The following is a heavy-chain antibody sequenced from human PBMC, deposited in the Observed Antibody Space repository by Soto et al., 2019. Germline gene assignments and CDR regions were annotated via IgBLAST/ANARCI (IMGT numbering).Heavy chain of an antibody. CDR2: TYYRSNWRH. J-gene: IGHJ4*02. Sequence: PSQTLSLTCAISGDSVSSNTAAWNWIRSSPSRGLEWLGRTYYRSNWRHDYAVSVKSRITVNPDTSKNHFSLQLSSVTPDDTAVYYCERGLAGSGFDLWGQGTLVTVSS. CDR3: ERGLAGSGFDL. CDR1: GDSVSSNTAA. D-gene: IGHD6-19*01. V-gene: IGHV6-1*01.